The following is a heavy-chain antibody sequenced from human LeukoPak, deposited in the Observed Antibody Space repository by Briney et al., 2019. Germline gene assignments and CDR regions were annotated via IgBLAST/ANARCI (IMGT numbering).Heavy chain of an antibody. CDR1: GYTFTVYH. J-gene: IGHJ4*02. CDR3: ARHNLEASWGSPCDY. D-gene: IGHD2-2*01. V-gene: IGHV1-2*02. Sequence: ASVTLSCKASGYTFTVYHLHCDPQAPGQGLEWMGWINPNSGGTNYAQKFQGRVTLTRDTSMSTAYMEISRLTSDDTAVYYCARHNLEASWGSPCDYLRRRTLVTVSS. CDR2: INPNSGGT.